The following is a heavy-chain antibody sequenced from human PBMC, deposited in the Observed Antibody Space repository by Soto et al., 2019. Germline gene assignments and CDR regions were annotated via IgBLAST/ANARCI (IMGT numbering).Heavy chain of an antibody. CDR2: IERDDDDK. D-gene: IGHD1-20*01. CDR3: ARSIRGPRRFNGMDV. V-gene: IGHV2-70*13. J-gene: IGHJ6*02. Sequence: SGPTLVNPTETLTLTCTFSGFSLTSPGMCVSWIRQSPGKALEWLALIERDDDDKYYSTSLKTRLTISKDTRKNQVVLTMANMEPADTATYYCARSIRGPRRFNGMDVWGQGTTVTVSS. CDR1: GFSLTSPGMC.